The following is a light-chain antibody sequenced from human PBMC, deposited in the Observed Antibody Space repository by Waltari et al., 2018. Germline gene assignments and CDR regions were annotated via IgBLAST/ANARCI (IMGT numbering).Light chain of an antibody. Sequence: QSVLTQPPSASGTPGQRVTISCSGSRSNIGNNYVSWYQQLPGTAPKLLIYRNNQRPSGVPDRFSGSKSGTSAFLAISGLRSEDEADYYCAAWDDSLSGRVFGGGTKVTVL. CDR1: RSNIGNNY. V-gene: IGLV1-47*01. CDR3: AAWDDSLSGRV. J-gene: IGLJ3*02. CDR2: RNN.